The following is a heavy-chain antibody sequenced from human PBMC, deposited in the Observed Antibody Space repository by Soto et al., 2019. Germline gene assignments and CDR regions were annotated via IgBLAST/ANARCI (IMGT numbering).Heavy chain of an antibody. CDR3: ARLIGNSWFDS. J-gene: IGHJ5*01. V-gene: IGHV6-1*01. Sequence: QVQLQQSGPGLVKPSQTLSLTCTISGDSVSSNDATWDWIRQSPSRGLEWLGRTYYRSRWQTDYPLSVKRRISINPDTSNNQVSLQLNSVTPDDTAVYYCARLIGNSWFDSWGQGTLVTVSS. CDR1: GDSVSSNDAT. CDR2: TYYRSRWQT. D-gene: IGHD3-16*01.